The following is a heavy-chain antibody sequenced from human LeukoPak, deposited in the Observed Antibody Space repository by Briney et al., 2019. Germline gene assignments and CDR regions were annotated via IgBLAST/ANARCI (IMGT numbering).Heavy chain of an antibody. Sequence: GGSLRLSCAASGFTVSSNYMSWVRQAPGKGLEWVSVIYSGGSTYYADSVKGRFTISRDNSKNTLYLQMNSLRAEDAALYYCTKGYCSVSTCLEPYYGMDVWGLGTTVTVSS. CDR2: IYSGGST. CDR1: GFTVSSNY. D-gene: IGHD2-15*01. V-gene: IGHV3-66*01. CDR3: TKGYCSVSTCLEPYYGMDV. J-gene: IGHJ6*02.